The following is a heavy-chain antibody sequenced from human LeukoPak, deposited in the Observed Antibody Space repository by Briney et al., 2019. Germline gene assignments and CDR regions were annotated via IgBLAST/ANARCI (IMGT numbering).Heavy chain of an antibody. CDR2: IYYSGSS. CDR3: ARQASVVRGILYYYYRMDV. D-gene: IGHD3-10*01. Sequence: PSETLSLTCIVSGGSITSDYWSWIRQPPGKGLEWIGYIYYSGSSDYNPSLRSRVTISVDTPKNQFSLKLTSVTAADTAVYYCARQASVVRGILYYYYRMDVWGQGTTVTVSS. CDR1: GGSITSDY. J-gene: IGHJ6*02. V-gene: IGHV4-59*08.